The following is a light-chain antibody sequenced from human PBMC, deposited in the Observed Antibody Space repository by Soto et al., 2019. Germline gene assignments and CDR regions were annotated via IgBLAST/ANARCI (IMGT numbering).Light chain of an antibody. CDR2: GDN. CDR3: QSYDSSLTTFV. V-gene: IGLV1-40*01. Sequence: QSALTQPPSVSGAPGQRVAISCTGSSSNIGAEYDVHWYQQLPGTAPKRLIYGDNNRPSGVPDRFSGSKSGTSASLAITGLQPEDEADYYCQSYDSSLTTFVFGNGTKVT. J-gene: IGLJ1*01. CDR1: SSNIGAEYD.